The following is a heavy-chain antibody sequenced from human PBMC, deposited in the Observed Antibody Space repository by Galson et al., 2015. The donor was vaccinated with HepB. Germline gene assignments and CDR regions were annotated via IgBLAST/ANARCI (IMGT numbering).Heavy chain of an antibody. CDR2: IWYDGSNK. Sequence: SLRLSCAASGFTFSSYGMHWVRQAPGKGLEWVAVIWYDGSNKYYADSVKGRFTISRDNSKNTLYLQMNSLRAEDTAVYYCAKGPGWDVGATNYFDYWGQGTLVTVSS. D-gene: IGHD1-26*01. V-gene: IGHV3-33*06. CDR3: AKGPGWDVGATNYFDY. CDR1: GFTFSSYG. J-gene: IGHJ4*02.